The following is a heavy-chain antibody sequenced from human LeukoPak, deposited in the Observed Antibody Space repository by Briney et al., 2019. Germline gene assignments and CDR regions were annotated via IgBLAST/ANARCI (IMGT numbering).Heavy chain of an antibody. CDR1: GGSMSGYY. Sequence: KSSETLSLTCTVSGGSMSGYYWSWIRQPPGKGLEWIGYIHYSGTTNYNPSLKSRVTISLDTSRNQFSLKLRSVTTADTAVYYCARRRVYSGSGEFDCWGQGTLVTVSS. CDR2: IHYSGTT. V-gene: IGHV4-59*01. J-gene: IGHJ4*02. CDR3: ARRRVYSGSGEFDC. D-gene: IGHD5-12*01.